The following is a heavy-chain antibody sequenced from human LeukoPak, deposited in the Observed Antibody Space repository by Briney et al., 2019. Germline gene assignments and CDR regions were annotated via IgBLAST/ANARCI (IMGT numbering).Heavy chain of an antibody. V-gene: IGHV3-73*01. Sequence: GGSLRLSCAASGFTFSGSAMHRVRQASGKGLEWVGRIRSKANSYATAYAASVKGRFTISRDDSKNTAYLQMNSLKTEDTAVYYCARDWVFWSGYYSGTDYGMDVWGQGTTVTVSS. CDR1: GFTFSGSA. J-gene: IGHJ6*02. CDR2: IRSKANSYAT. D-gene: IGHD3-3*01. CDR3: ARDWVFWSGYYSGTDYGMDV.